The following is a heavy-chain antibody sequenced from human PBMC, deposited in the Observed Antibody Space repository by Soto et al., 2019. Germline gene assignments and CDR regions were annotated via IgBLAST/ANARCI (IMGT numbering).Heavy chain of an antibody. V-gene: IGHV4-39*05. J-gene: IGHJ6*02. CDR2: IYYSGST. D-gene: IGHD5-18*01. CDR3: ACIFSGGYGYGFYYYGMDV. CDR1: GCSISSSSYY. Sequence: PSETPSLTCTVSGCSISSSSYYWGWIRQPPGKGLEWIGSIYYSGSTYYNPSLKSRVTISVDTSKNQFSLKLSSVTAADTAVYYCACIFSGGYGYGFYYYGMDVWGQGTTVTVSS.